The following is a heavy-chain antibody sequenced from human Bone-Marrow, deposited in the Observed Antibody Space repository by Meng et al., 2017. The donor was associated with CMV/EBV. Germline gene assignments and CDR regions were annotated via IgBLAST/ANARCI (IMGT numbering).Heavy chain of an antibody. D-gene: IGHD2-15*01. J-gene: IGHJ3*01. CDR2: ISSSSYI. Sequence: GGSLRLSCAASGFTFSSYSMNWVRQAPGKGLEWVSSISSSSYIYYADSVKGRFTISRDNAKNLLFLQMNNLRVEDTAMYYCTRDNEGFNGVWYDAYDVWGQGTKVTVSS. CDR1: GFTFSSYS. CDR3: TRDNEGFNGVWYDAYDV. V-gene: IGHV3-21*06.